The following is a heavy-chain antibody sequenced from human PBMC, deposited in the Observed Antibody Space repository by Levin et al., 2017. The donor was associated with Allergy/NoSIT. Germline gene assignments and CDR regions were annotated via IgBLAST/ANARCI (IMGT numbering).Heavy chain of an antibody. CDR1: GGSFSGYY. D-gene: IGHD2-2*01. CDR2: INHSGST. Sequence: SETLSLTCAVYGGSFSGYYWSWIRQPPGKGLEWIGEINHSGSTNYNPSLKSRVTISVDTSKNQFSLKLSSVTAADTAVYYCAGSGRVVPAAIGYGVRDYYYYYMDVWGKGTTVTVSS. J-gene: IGHJ6*03. CDR3: AGSGRVVPAAIGYGVRDYYYYYMDV. V-gene: IGHV4-34*01.